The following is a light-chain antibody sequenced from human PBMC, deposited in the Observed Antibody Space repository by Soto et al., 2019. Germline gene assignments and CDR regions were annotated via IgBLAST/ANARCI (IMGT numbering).Light chain of an antibody. CDR1: GRDIGAYDY. J-gene: IGLJ1*01. CDR2: GVK. Sequence: QSVLTQPASVSGPPGQSITISCTGSGRDIGAYDYVSWYQQHPGKAPKLLIYGVKNRPSGVSYRFSASKSAFTASLTISGLQAEDEAHYYCSSYTTSYFYVFGPGTKLTVL. V-gene: IGLV2-14*01. CDR3: SSYTTSYFYV.